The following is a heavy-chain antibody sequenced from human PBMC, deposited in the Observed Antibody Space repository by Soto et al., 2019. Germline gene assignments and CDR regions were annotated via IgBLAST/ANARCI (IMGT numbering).Heavy chain of an antibody. D-gene: IGHD3-10*01. CDR1: GGSISSYY. V-gene: IGHV4-59*01. CDR2: IYYSGST. J-gene: IGHJ5*02. Sequence: QVQLQESGPGLVKPSETLSLTCTVSGGSISSYYWSWIRQPPGKGLEWIGYIYYSGSTNYNPSLKSRVTISVDTSKNQFSLKLSSVTAADTAVYYCAREAYYGSGSRKTGWFDPWGQGTLVTVSS. CDR3: AREAYYGSGSRKTGWFDP.